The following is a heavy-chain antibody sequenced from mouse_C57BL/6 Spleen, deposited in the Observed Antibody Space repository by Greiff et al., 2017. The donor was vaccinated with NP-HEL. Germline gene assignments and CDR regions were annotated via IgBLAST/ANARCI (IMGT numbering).Heavy chain of an antibody. J-gene: IGHJ2*01. Sequence: VQLPQPLPELVRPGTSVKLSCKASGYTFTSYWMPLVKQRPGPCLAWIGIIDPSDGYTNYNQKFKGKATLTVDTSSSTAYMQLSSLTSEDSAVYYCATAVVATYSFAYWGQGTTLTVSS. CDR3: ATAVVATYSFAY. D-gene: IGHD1-1*01. CDR2: IDPSDGYT. V-gene: IGHV1-59*01. CDR1: GYTFTSYW.